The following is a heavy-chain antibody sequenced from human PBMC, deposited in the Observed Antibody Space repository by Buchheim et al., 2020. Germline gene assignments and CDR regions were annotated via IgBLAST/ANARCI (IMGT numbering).Heavy chain of an antibody. J-gene: IGHJ2*01. V-gene: IGHV4-59*01. CDR1: GGSISSYY. D-gene: IGHD3-16*01. CDR3: ARENWERPPHWYFDL. CDR2: VLHNGNT. Sequence: QVQLQESGPGLVKPSETLSLTCTVSGGSISSYYWSWIRQPPRRGLEWIGYVLHNGNTHYNPSLNIRLSMSVDTSRNQFSLKVSSVTAADTAVYYCARENWERPPHWYFDLWGRGTL.